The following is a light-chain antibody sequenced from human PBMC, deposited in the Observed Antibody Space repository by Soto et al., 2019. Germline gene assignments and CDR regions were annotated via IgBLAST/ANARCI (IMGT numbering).Light chain of an antibody. J-gene: IGLJ1*01. CDR1: SSDVGNYNF. Sequence: QSVLTQPASVSGSRGQSITISCTGTSSDVGNYNFVSWYQHHPGKAPKLMIYEVSNRPSGVSNRFSGSKSGNTASLTISGLQAEDEADYYCSSYTRSSTRVFGTGTKLTVL. CDR3: SSYTRSSTRV. CDR2: EVS. V-gene: IGLV2-14*01.